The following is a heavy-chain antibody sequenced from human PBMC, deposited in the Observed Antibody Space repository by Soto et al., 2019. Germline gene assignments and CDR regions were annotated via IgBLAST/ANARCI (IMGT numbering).Heavy chain of an antibody. Sequence: SVKVSCKASAGTFSSYAISWVRLATGQGREWIGGVIPVFYQAYYTQRFQGRVTITADESTSTVYMQLSRLRSEDTAVYYCAKAATIYFDSSGYYWFDPWGQGTLVTVSS. CDR2: VIPVFYQA. D-gene: IGHD3-22*01. CDR1: AGTFSSYA. V-gene: IGHV1-69*13. J-gene: IGHJ5*02. CDR3: AKAATIYFDSSGYYWFDP.